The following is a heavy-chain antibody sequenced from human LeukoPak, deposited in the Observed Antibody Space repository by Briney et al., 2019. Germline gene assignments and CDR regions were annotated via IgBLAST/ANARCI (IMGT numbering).Heavy chain of an antibody. Sequence: PGGSLRLSCAASGFTFSSYGMSWVRQAPGKGLEWVSAISGSGGSTYYADSVKGRFTISRDNSKNTLYLQMNSLRAEDTAVYYCAKSRGFTFGEIFDYWGQGTLVTVSS. CDR2: ISGSGGST. V-gene: IGHV3-23*01. CDR1: GFTFSSYG. CDR3: AKSRGFTFGEIFDY. J-gene: IGHJ4*02. D-gene: IGHD3-16*01.